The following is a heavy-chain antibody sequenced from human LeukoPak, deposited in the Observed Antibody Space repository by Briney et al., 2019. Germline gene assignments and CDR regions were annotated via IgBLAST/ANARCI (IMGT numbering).Heavy chain of an antibody. J-gene: IGHJ4*02. CDR3: ARGAEEMATYGATHFDY. CDR1: GYTFTSYG. CDR2: ISAYNGNT. D-gene: IGHD5-24*01. Sequence: ASVKVSCKASGYTFTSYGISWVGQAPGQGLEWMGWISAYNGNTNYAQKFQGRVTMTRDMSTSTVYMELSSLRSEDTAVYYCARGAEEMATYGATHFDYWGQGTLVTVSS. V-gene: IGHV1-18*01.